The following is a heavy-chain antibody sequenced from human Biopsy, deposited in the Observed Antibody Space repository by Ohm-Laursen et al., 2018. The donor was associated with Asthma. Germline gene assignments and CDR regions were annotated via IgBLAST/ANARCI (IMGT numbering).Heavy chain of an antibody. V-gene: IGHV4-31*03. CDR1: YGSITSGGYY. J-gene: IGHJ4*02. D-gene: IGHD3-22*01. CDR3: ARAQDYYDSRGYYRSFDY. Sequence: SDTLSLTCTVSYGSITSGGYYWTWIRQHPGKGLEWIGSIYYSGSTYYNPSLKSRVTISVDTSQNQFSLNLNSVTAADTAVYYCARAQDYYDSRGYYRSFDYWGQGTLVTVSS. CDR2: IYYSGST.